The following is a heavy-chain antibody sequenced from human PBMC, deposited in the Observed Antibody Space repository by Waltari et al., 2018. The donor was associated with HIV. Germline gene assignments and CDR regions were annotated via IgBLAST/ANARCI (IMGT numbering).Heavy chain of an antibody. Sequence: QVQLVQSGAEVKKPGSSVKVSCKASGGTFSSYAISWVRQAPGQGLGIANYAQKFQGRVTITADKSTSTAYMELSSLRSEDTAVYYCARRLSMTTYYYYYGMDVRGQGTTVTVSS. CDR1: GGTFSSYA. V-gene: IGHV1-69*04. CDR2: GIA. D-gene: IGHD4-17*01. CDR3: ARRLSMTTYYYYYGMDV. J-gene: IGHJ6*02.